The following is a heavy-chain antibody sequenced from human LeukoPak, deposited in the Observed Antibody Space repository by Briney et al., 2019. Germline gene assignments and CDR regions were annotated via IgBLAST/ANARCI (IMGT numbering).Heavy chain of an antibody. Sequence: GGSLRLYCAASGFTFSDYYMSWLRQAPGKGLEWVSYISSSGSTIYYADSVKGRFTISRDNAKNSLYLQMNSLRAEDTAVYYCARGYPLRLRAYRDDYWGQGTLVTVSS. D-gene: IGHD3-16*01. J-gene: IGHJ4*02. CDR1: GFTFSDYY. V-gene: IGHV3-11*01. CDR3: ARGYPLRLRAYRDDY. CDR2: ISSSGSTI.